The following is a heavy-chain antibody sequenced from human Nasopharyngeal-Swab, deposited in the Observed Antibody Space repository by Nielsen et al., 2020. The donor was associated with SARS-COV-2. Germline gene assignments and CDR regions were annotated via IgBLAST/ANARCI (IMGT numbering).Heavy chain of an antibody. CDR2: ISHNSGT. CDR1: GVPITSQH. CDR3: AKEGATGWFDP. Sequence: AETLSLTCTVSGVPITSQHWSWTRQPTGKGLEGIGYISHNSGTSYNPSLKSRVTMFMDTSKNQFSLRLTSVTAADTAVYYCAKEGATGWFDPCGQGTLVTVSS. V-gene: IGHV4-59*11. J-gene: IGHJ5*02.